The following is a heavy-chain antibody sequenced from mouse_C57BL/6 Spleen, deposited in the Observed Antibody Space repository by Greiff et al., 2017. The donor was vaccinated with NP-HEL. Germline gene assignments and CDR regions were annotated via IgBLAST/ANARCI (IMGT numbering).Heavy chain of an antibody. J-gene: IGHJ2*01. Sequence: VQLQQSGPELVKPGASVKISCKASGYSFTGYYMNWVKQSPEKSLEWIGEINPSTGGTTSNQKFKAKSTLTVDKSASTAYMQIKSLTSEDSAVYYCARYDGYPYYFDYWGQGTTLTVSS. V-gene: IGHV1-42*01. CDR2: INPSTGGT. CDR1: GYSFTGYY. CDR3: ARYDGYPYYFDY. D-gene: IGHD2-3*01.